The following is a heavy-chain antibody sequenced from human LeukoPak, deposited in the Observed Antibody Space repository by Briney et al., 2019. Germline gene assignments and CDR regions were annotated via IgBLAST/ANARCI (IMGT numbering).Heavy chain of an antibody. CDR1: GFTSDDYA. V-gene: IGHV3-9*02. J-gene: IGHJ3*02. CDR3: AKGGITMIVVVTLDAFDI. Sequence: PGRSLRLSCAASGFTSDDYAMHWVRQAPRKGLEWVSGISWNSGSIGYADSVKGRFTISRDNAKNSLYLQMNSLRAEDTALYYCAKGGITMIVVVTLDAFDIWGQGTMVTVSS. CDR2: ISWNSGSI. D-gene: IGHD3-22*01.